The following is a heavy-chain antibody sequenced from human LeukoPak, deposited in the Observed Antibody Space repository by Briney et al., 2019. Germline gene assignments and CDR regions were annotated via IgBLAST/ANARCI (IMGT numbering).Heavy chain of an antibody. J-gene: IGHJ4*02. CDR3: ARDWVVVAATSNDY. CDR1: GFTFSSYS. V-gene: IGHV3-21*01. Sequence: GGSLRLSCAASGFTFSSYSMNWVRQAPGKGLEWVSSISSSSSYIYYADSVKGRFTISRDNAENSLYLQMNSLRAEDTAVYYCARDWVVVAATSNDYWGQGTLVTVSS. D-gene: IGHD2-15*01. CDR2: ISSSSSYI.